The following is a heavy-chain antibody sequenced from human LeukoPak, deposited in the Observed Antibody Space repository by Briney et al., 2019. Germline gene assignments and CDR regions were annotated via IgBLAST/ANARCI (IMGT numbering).Heavy chain of an antibody. CDR3: ARRERLNYYDSSGSSFDY. Sequence: GASLQISCKGSGYSFTSYWIGWVRQLPGKGLEWMGIIYPGDSDTRYSPSFQGQVTISADKSISTAFLQWSSLKASDTAMYYCARRERLNYYDSSGSSFDYWGQGTLVTVSS. J-gene: IGHJ4*02. D-gene: IGHD3-22*01. V-gene: IGHV5-51*01. CDR1: GYSFTSYW. CDR2: IYPGDSDT.